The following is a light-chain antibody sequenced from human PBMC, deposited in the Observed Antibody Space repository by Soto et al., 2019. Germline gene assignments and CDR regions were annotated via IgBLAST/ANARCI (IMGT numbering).Light chain of an antibody. CDR2: DAS. CDR1: QGISSA. V-gene: IGKV1D-13*01. Sequence: AIQLTHYPSSLSASVVDRVTMTCRASQGISSALAWYQQKPGKAPKLVIYDASSLESGVPSRFSGSGSGTDFTLTISSLQPEDFATYYCQQFNNYPLTFGGGTKVDIK. J-gene: IGKJ4*01. CDR3: QQFNNYPLT.